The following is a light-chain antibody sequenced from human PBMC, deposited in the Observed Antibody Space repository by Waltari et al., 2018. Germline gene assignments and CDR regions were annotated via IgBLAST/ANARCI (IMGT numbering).Light chain of an antibody. Sequence: QSVLTQPPSVSAAPGQKVTISCSGSSANIENNYVSWYHHLPGTAPKVLIYANNKRPSGSPDRFSVSKSGASATLGISGLQTGDEADYYCGTWDSSLSAWVFGGGTKLTVL. CDR2: ANN. J-gene: IGLJ3*02. CDR3: GTWDSSLSAWV. CDR1: SANIENNY. V-gene: IGLV1-51*01.